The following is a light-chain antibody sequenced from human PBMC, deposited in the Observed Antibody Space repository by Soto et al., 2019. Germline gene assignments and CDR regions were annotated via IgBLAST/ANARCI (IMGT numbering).Light chain of an antibody. CDR1: SSDVGNYNY. CDR3: SSCTSSTTYV. CDR2: NVN. Sequence: QSVLTQSASVSGSPGQSITISCTGTSSDVGNYNYVSWYQQHPGEVPKLIIFNVNNRPSGVSNRFSGSKSGNTASLTISGLQAEDEAEYYCSSCTSSTTYVFGTGTKVTVL. V-gene: IGLV2-14*01. J-gene: IGLJ1*01.